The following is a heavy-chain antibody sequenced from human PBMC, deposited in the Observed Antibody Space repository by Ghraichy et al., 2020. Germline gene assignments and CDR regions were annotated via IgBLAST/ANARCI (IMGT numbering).Heavy chain of an antibody. CDR1: GFTFSSYA. J-gene: IGHJ5*02. D-gene: IGHD2-15*01. CDR2: ISGSGGST. Sequence: GGSLRLSCAASGFTFSSYAMSWVRQAPGKGLEWVSAISGSGGSTYYADSVKGRFTISRDNSKNTLYLQMNSLRAEDTAVYYCAKTFRGYCSGGSCYERWFDPWGQGTLVTVSS. V-gene: IGHV3-23*01. CDR3: AKTFRGYCSGGSCYERWFDP.